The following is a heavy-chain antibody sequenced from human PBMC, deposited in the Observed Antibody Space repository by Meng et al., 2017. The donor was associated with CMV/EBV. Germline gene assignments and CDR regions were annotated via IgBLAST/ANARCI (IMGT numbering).Heavy chain of an antibody. J-gene: IGHJ5*02. Sequence: QLQLQQWGAGLSKPSETLSRTCAGYGGSFSGYYWSWIRQPPGKGLEWIGEINHSGSTNYNPSLKSRVTISVDTSKNQFSLKLSSVTAADTAVYYCARGVGGWFDPWGQGTLVTVSS. CDR3: ARGVGGWFDP. CDR2: INHSGST. CDR1: GGSFSGYY. D-gene: IGHD1-26*01. V-gene: IGHV4-34*01.